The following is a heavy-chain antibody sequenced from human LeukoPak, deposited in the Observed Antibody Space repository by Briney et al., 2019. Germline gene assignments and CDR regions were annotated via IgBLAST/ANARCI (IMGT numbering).Heavy chain of an antibody. Sequence: GGSLRLSCAASGFTVNSNYMSWVRQAPGKGLEWVSVIYSGGSTYYEDSVKSRFTISSDNSKNTHYLQKDSLRAEDTAVYYSARRYYGSGPDDYWGKGILVTVSS. CDR2: IYSGGST. J-gene: IGHJ4*02. V-gene: IGHV3-66*02. CDR3: ARRYYGSGPDDY. D-gene: IGHD3-10*01. CDR1: GFTVNSNY.